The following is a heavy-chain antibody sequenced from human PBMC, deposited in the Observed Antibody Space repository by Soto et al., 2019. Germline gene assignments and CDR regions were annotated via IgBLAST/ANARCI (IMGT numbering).Heavy chain of an antibody. J-gene: IGHJ4*02. CDR1: GFTFRNYA. CDR2: IRYSGSNK. Sequence: PGGSLRLSCAASGFTFRNYAMTWVRQAPGKGLEWVSVIRYSGSNKYYPNSVKGRFTISRDNSKNTLYLQMNSLRAEDTAVYYCAKDPYYYDSSGYYDWGQGTLVTVSS. CDR3: AKDPYYYDSSGYYD. D-gene: IGHD3-22*01. V-gene: IGHV3-30*04.